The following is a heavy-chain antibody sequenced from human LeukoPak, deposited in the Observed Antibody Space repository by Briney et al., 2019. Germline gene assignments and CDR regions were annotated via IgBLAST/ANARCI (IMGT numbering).Heavy chain of an antibody. CDR1: GYTFTGYY. Sequence: ASVKVSCKTSGYTFTGYYIHWVRQAPGQGLEWMGWINPNSGGTNYAQKFQGRVTMTTDTSTSTAYMELRSLRSDDTAVYYCAREGYCSSTSCYDDYWGQGTLVTVSS. CDR3: AREGYCSSTSCYDDY. J-gene: IGHJ4*02. CDR2: INPNSGGT. V-gene: IGHV1-2*02. D-gene: IGHD2-2*01.